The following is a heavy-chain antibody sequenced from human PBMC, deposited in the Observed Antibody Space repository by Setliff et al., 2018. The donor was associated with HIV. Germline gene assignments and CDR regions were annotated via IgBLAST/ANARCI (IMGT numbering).Heavy chain of an antibody. V-gene: IGHV3-21*01. J-gene: IGHJ4*02. D-gene: IGHD2-21*01. Sequence: GGSLRLSCAASGFTFSTYTMNWVRQAPGKGLEWVSSIDIGGTTIYYTDSVKGRFTISRDNAKNSLYLQLNSLRAEDTAVYYCTRGLFYELNFGGGQGTLVTVSS. CDR2: IDIGGTTI. CDR3: TRGLFYELNFG. CDR1: GFTFSTYT.